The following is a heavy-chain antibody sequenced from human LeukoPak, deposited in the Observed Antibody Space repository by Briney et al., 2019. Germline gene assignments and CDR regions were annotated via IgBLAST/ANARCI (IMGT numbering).Heavy chain of an antibody. D-gene: IGHD3-9*01. CDR3: ARGGRYFDWLLTFDY. V-gene: IGHV4-34*01. CDR2: INHSGST. J-gene: IGHJ4*02. Sequence: ETLSLTCAVYGGSFSGYYWSWIRQPPGKGLEWIGEINHSGSTNYNPSLKSRVTISVDTSKNQFSLKLSSVTAADTAVYYCARGGRYFDWLLTFDYWGQGTLVTVSS. CDR1: GGSFSGYY.